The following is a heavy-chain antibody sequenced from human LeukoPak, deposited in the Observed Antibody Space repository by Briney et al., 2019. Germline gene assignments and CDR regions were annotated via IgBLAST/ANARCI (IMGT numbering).Heavy chain of an antibody. CDR1: GGTFSSYA. CDR2: IIPIFGTA. D-gene: IGHD2-2*01. CDR3: ASIVVVPAATGPPYYGMDV. J-gene: IGHJ6*02. Sequence: ASVKVSCKASGGTFSSYAISWVRQAPGQGLEWMGGIIPIFGTANYAQRFQGRVTITADESTSTAYMELSSLRSEDTAVYYCASIVVVPAATGPPYYGMDVWGQGTTVTVSS. V-gene: IGHV1-69*13.